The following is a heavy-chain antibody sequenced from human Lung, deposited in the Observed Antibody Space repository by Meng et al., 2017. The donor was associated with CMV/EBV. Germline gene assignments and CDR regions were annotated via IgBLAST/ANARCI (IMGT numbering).Heavy chain of an antibody. CDR3: AKDLRGFNTGINPGGYGMDV. V-gene: IGHV3-33*06. D-gene: IGHD1-1*01. CDR1: GFSFSNYG. CDR2: IWYDGSDK. Sequence: SCVASGFSFSNYGLNWVRQAPGKGLEWVAVIWYDGSDKYYIDSVKGRFTISRDNSENTLHLQMNNLRAEDTAVYYCAKDLRGFNTGINPGGYGMDVWXQGTTVTVSS. J-gene: IGHJ6*02.